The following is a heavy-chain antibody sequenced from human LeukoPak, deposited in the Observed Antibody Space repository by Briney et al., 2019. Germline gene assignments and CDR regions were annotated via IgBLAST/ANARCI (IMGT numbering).Heavy chain of an antibody. J-gene: IGHJ4*02. CDR2: ISSSSSYI. V-gene: IGHV3-21*01. D-gene: IGHD3-10*01. CDR1: GFTFSSYS. CDR3: ATSRLITMVRGAASPFDY. Sequence: GGSLRLSCAASGFTFSSYSMNWVRQAPGKGLEWVSSISSSSSYIYYADSVKGRFTISRDNAKNSLYLQMNSLRAEDTAVYYCATSRLITMVRGAASPFDYWGQGTLVTVSS.